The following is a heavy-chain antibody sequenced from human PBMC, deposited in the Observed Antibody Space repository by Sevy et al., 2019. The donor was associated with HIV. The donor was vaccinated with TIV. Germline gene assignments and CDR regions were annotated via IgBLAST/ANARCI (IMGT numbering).Heavy chain of an antibody. CDR3: ARAPSGSQGPGQYFHH. Sequence: ASVKVSCKASGGTFSDYALSWVRQAPGQGLEWMGWITAYNGNTNYAQRLQGRVTMTTDTSTSTAYMELRSLRSDDTAVYYCARAPSGSQGPGQYFHHWGQGTLVTVSS. CDR2: ITAYNGNT. J-gene: IGHJ1*01. CDR1: GGTFSDYA. D-gene: IGHD1-26*01. V-gene: IGHV1-18*01.